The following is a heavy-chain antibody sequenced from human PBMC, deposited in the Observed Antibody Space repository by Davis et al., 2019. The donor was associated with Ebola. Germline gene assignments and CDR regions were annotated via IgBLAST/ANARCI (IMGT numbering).Heavy chain of an antibody. CDR1: GYTFTSYY. CDR3: ARADDSSGYFRGWYFDL. CDR2: INPSGGST. Sequence: AASVKVSCKASGYTFTSYYMHWVRQAPGQGLEWMGIINPSGGSTSYAQKFQGRVTMTRDTSTSTVYMELSSLRSEDTAVYYCARADDSSGYFRGWYFDLWGRGTLVTVSS. D-gene: IGHD3-22*01. V-gene: IGHV1-46*03. J-gene: IGHJ2*01.